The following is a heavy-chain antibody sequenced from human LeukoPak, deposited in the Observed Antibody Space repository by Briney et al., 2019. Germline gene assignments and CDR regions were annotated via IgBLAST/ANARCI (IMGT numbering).Heavy chain of an antibody. D-gene: IGHD5-24*01. Sequence: ASETLSLTCTVSGGSISSGGYYWSWIRQPPGKGLEWIGYIYHSGSTYYNPSLKSRVTISVDRSKNQFSLKLSSVAAADTAVYYCARDALDQKRRDGYNAFDYWGQGTLVTVSS. CDR3: ARDALDQKRRDGYNAFDY. CDR1: GGSISSGGYY. CDR2: IYHSGST. J-gene: IGHJ4*02. V-gene: IGHV4-30-2*01.